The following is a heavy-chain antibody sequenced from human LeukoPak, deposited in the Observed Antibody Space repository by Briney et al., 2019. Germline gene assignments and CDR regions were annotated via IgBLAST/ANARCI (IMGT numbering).Heavy chain of an antibody. CDR3: ARERLIMAGTQNWFDP. CDR2: IYYSGST. D-gene: IGHD4/OR15-4a*01. J-gene: IGHJ5*02. V-gene: IGHV4-59*01. CDR1: GGSISSYY. Sequence: SETLSLTCTVSGGSISSYYWSWIRQPPGKGLEWIGYIYYSGSTNYNPSLKSRVTISVDTSKNQFSLKLSSVTAADTAVYYCARERLIMAGTQNWFDPWGQGTLVTVSS.